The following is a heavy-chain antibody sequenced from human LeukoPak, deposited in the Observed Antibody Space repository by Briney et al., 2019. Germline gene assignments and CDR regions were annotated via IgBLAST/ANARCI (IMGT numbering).Heavy chain of an antibody. V-gene: IGHV4-59*01. CDR2: IYSSGSF. CDR1: GGSISGFY. Sequence: PSETLSLTCTVSGGSISGFYWSWIRQPPGEGLEWIGYIYSSGSFNYNPSLKSRVTISVDTSKNQVSLKMTSVTAADTAVYYCARGEYQVLLFDPWGQGTLVTVSS. J-gene: IGHJ5*02. D-gene: IGHD2-15*01. CDR3: ARGEYQVLLFDP.